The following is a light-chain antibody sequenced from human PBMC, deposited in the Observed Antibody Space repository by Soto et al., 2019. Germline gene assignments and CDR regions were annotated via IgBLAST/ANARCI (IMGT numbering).Light chain of an antibody. CDR1: QYITGSY. Sequence: GLAQSHGTLSLSPGDRATLSCRAGQYITGSYLAWYQQKPGQAPRLLIYGAFNRATGIPGRFHGGGSGTDFTLTISRLEPEDFAVYYCQQYGSSPETFGQGTKVDI. V-gene: IGKV3-20*01. J-gene: IGKJ1*01. CDR3: QQYGSSPET. CDR2: GAF.